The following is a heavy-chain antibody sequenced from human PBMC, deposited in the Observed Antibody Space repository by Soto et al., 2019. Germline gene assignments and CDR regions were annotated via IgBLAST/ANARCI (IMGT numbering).Heavy chain of an antibody. CDR3: ARAFPPGEFGVYDPRYSFDY. Sequence: KQSQTLSLTCAISGDSVSSNSAAWNWIRQSPSRGLEWLGRTYYRSKWFDDYAVSVKSRITINPDTSKNQFSLQLNSVTPEDTAVYYCARAFPPGEFGVYDPRYSFDYWGQGTLVTVSS. J-gene: IGHJ4*02. V-gene: IGHV6-1*01. CDR1: GDSVSSNSAA. CDR2: TYYRSKWFD. D-gene: IGHD5-12*01.